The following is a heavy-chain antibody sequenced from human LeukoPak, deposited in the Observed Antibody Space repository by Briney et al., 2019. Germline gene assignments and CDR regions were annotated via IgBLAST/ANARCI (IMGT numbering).Heavy chain of an antibody. D-gene: IGHD3-16*01. J-gene: IGHJ4*02. V-gene: IGHV4-59*08. CDR3: AKVALYDYVWGSQYYFDY. CDR2: IYYSGST. Sequence: SETLSLTCTVSGGSISSYYWSWIRQPPGKGLEWIGYIYYSGSTNYNPSLKSRVTISVDTSKNQFSLKLSSVTAADTAVYYCAKVALYDYVWGSQYYFDYWGQGTLVTVSS. CDR1: GGSISSYY.